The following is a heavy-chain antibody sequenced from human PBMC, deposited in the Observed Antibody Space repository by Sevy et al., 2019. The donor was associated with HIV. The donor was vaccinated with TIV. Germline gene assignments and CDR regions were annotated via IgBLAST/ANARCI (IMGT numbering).Heavy chain of an antibody. CDR1: GFTFSSYW. CDR3: ASFTFGGAIAFDY. J-gene: IGHJ4*02. Sequence: GGSLRLSCAASGFTFSSYWMHWVRQAPGKGLVWVSRINSDGSSTSYADSVKGRFTISRDNAKNTLYLQMNSLRAEDTAVYYCASFTFGGAIAFDYWGQGTLVTVSS. D-gene: IGHD3-16*02. CDR2: INSDGSST. V-gene: IGHV3-74*01.